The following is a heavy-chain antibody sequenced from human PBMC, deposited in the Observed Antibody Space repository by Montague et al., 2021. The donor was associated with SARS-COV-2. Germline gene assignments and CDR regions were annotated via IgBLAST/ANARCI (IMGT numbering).Heavy chain of an antibody. Sequence: TLSLTCTVSGGSISSGGYYWSWIRQHPGKGLEWTEYIYYSGSTYYNPSLKSRVTISVDTSKNQFSLKLSSVTAADTAVYYCARAATITMIVVVIDAFDIWGQGTMATVSS. D-gene: IGHD3-22*01. CDR1: GGSISSGGYY. CDR3: ARAATITMIVVVIDAFDI. V-gene: IGHV4-31*03. CDR2: IYYSGST. J-gene: IGHJ3*02.